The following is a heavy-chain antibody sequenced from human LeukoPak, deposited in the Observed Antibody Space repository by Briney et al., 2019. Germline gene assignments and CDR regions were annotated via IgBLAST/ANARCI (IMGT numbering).Heavy chain of an antibody. Sequence: NPGGSLRLSCAASGFTFSSYSMSWVRQAPGKGLEWVSSISSSSSYIYYADSVKGRFTISRDNAKNSLYLQMNSLRAEDTAVYYCARAFPVKTYDYWGQGTLVTVSS. V-gene: IGHV3-21*01. J-gene: IGHJ4*02. CDR1: GFTFSSYS. CDR2: ISSSSSYI. CDR3: ARAFPVKTYDY.